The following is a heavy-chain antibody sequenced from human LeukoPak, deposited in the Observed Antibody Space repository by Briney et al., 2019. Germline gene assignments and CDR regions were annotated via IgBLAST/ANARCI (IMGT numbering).Heavy chain of an antibody. Sequence: GGSLRLSCAASGFTVSSNYMGWARQAPGKGLEWVSVIYSGGSTYYADSVKGRFTISRDNSKNTLYLQMNSLRAEDTAVYYCAREWDDSSGYYNYWGQGTLVTVSS. D-gene: IGHD3-22*01. CDR2: IYSGGST. CDR3: AREWDDSSGYYNY. V-gene: IGHV3-53*01. J-gene: IGHJ4*02. CDR1: GFTVSSNY.